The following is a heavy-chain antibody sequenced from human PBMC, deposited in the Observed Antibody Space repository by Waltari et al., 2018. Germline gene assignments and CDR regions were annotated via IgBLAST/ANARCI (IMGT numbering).Heavy chain of an antibody. D-gene: IGHD6-13*01. V-gene: IGHV1-69*05. CDR2: IIPIFGTA. CDR1: GGTFSSYA. J-gene: IGHJ3*02. CDR3: AREGTAYSSSWDHNAFDI. Sequence: QVQLVQSGAEVKKPGSSVKVSCKASGGTFSSYAISWVRQAPGQGLEWMGGIIPIFGTANYAQKCQGRVTITTDESTSTAYMELSSLRSEDTAVYYCAREGTAYSSSWDHNAFDIWGQGTMVTVSS.